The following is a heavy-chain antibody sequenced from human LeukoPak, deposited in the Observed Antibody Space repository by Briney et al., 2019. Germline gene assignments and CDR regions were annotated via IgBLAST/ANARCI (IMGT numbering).Heavy chain of an antibody. CDR1: GFTFSSYW. CDR2: IKQDGSEK. Sequence: QPGGSLILSCAASGFTFSSYWMSWVRQAPGKGLEWVANIKQDGSEKYYVDSVKGRFTISRDNAKNSLYLQMNSLRAEDTAVYYCARLRVVVDAYYYYYYMDVWGKGTTVTVSS. CDR3: ARLRVVVDAYYYYYYMDV. J-gene: IGHJ6*03. V-gene: IGHV3-7*01. D-gene: IGHD2-15*01.